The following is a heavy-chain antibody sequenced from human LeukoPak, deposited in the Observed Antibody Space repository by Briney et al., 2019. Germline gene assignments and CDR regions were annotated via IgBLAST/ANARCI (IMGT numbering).Heavy chain of an antibody. J-gene: IGHJ4*02. CDR1: GFTFSSCW. CDR2: IKQDGSEK. D-gene: IGHD3-10*01. CDR3: ARDRGRQDY. Sequence: TGGSLRLSCAASGFTFSSCWMSWVRQAPGKGLEWVANIKQDGSEKYYVDSVKGRFTISRDNAKNSLYLQMNSLRAEDTAVYYCARDRGRQDYWGQGTLVTVSS. V-gene: IGHV3-7*01.